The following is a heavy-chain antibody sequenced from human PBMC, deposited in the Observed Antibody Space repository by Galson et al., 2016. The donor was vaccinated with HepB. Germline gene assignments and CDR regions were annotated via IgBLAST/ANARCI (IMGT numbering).Heavy chain of an antibody. CDR2: IYPGDSDT. D-gene: IGHD1-26*01. CDR1: GYSFTSYW. J-gene: IGHJ4*02. Sequence: QSGAEVKKPGESLKISCKGSGYSFTSYWIGWVRQMPGKGLEWMGVIYPGDSDTRYSPSFQGQVTISADKSISIAYLQWNSLQASDTAMYYFVRPRRGGYWDFEYWGQGTLVTVSS. V-gene: IGHV5-51*01. CDR3: VRPRRGGYWDFEY.